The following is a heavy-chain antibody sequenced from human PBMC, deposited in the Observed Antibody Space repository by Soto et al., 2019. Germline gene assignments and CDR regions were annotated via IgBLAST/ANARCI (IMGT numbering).Heavy chain of an antibody. CDR1: GYTFTGYY. J-gene: IGHJ5*02. Sequence: GASVKVSCKASGYTFTGYYMHWVRQAPGQGLEWMGWISPNSGGTNYAQKFQGWVTMTRDTSISTAYMELSRLRSDDTAVYYCARGPPFEYSSSYNWFDPWGQGTLVTVS. V-gene: IGHV1-2*04. D-gene: IGHD6-6*01. CDR3: ARGPPFEYSSSYNWFDP. CDR2: ISPNSGGT.